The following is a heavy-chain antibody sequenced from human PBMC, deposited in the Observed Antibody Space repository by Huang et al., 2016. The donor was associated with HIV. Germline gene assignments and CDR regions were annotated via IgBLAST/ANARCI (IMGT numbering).Heavy chain of an antibody. J-gene: IGHJ4*02. CDR1: GFSISSYW. D-gene: IGHD3-22*01. V-gene: IGHV3-74*01. Sequence: EVQLVESGGGLVQPGGSLRLSCAASGFSISSYWVHWVRQAPWKGLVWVSRINSDGSSTSYADSVKGRVTISRDNAKNTLYLQMNRLRAEDTAVYYCARDPRIQSWLNFFDYWGQGTLVSVSS. CDR2: INSDGSST. CDR3: ARDPRIQSWLNFFDY.